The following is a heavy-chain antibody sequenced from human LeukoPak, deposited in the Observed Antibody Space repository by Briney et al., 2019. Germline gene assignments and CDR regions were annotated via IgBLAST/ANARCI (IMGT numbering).Heavy chain of an antibody. D-gene: IGHD5-24*01. CDR3: ARELGGDGYNYVDY. V-gene: IGHV4-30-4*01. Sequence: SETLSLTCTVSGGSISSGDYYWSWIRQPPGKGLQWIGYIYYSGSTYYNPSLKSRATISVDTSKNQFSLNLSSVTAADTAVYYCARELGGDGYNYVDYWGQGTLVTVSS. CDR2: IYYSGST. CDR1: GGSISSGDYY. J-gene: IGHJ4*02.